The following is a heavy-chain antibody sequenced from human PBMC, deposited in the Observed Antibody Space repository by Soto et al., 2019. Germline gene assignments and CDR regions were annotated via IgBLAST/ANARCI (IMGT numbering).Heavy chain of an antibody. Sequence: GXLRRSCAASGFTFTSYGMHWVRQAPGKGLEWVAVISYDGSNKYYADSVKGRFTISRDNSKDKLYLQMSSLRAEDTAVYYCAGQIFDSGPWGQGTLVTVSS. J-gene: IGHJ5*02. D-gene: IGHD3-22*01. V-gene: IGHV3-30*03. CDR1: GFTFTSYG. CDR3: AGQIFDSGP. CDR2: ISYDGSNK.